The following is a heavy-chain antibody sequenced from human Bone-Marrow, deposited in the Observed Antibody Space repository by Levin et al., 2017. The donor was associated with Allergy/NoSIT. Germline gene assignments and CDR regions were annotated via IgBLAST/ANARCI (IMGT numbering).Heavy chain of an antibody. CDR3: GRDSSGYHVDY. CDR2: IYYSGST. V-gene: IGHV4-30-4*01. CDR1: GGSISSGDYY. Sequence: SCTVPGGSISSGDYYWSWTRQPPGKGLEWIGYIYYSGSTYYNPSLKSRVTISVDTSKDQFSLKLSSVTAADTAVYYCGRDSSGYHVDYWGQGTLVTVSS. D-gene: IGHD3-22*01. J-gene: IGHJ4*02.